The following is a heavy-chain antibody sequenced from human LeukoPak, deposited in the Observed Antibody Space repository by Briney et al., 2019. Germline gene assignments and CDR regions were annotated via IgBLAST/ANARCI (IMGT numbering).Heavy chain of an antibody. CDR2: INPSGGST. D-gene: IGHD6-13*01. CDR3: ARDLLSSSSWSDWFDP. Sequence: ASVKVSCKASGYTFTSYYMHWARQAPGQGLEWMGIINPSGGSTSYAQKFQGRVTMTRDTSTSTVYMELSSLRSEDTAVYYCARDLLSSSSWSDWFDPWGQGTLVTVSS. V-gene: IGHV1-46*01. CDR1: GYTFTSYY. J-gene: IGHJ5*02.